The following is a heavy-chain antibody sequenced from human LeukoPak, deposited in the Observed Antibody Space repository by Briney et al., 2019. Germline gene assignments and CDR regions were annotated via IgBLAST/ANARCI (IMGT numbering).Heavy chain of an antibody. CDR2: ISWNSGSI. D-gene: IGHD6-13*01. J-gene: IGHJ6*02. CDR1: GFTFDDYA. V-gene: IGHV3-9*01. Sequence: GRSLRLSCAASGFTFDDYAMHWVRQAPGKSLEWVSGISWNSGSIGYADSVKGRFTISRDNAKNSLYLQMNSLRVEDTAVYYCARDRAAAVWGQGTTVTVSS. CDR3: ARDRAAAV.